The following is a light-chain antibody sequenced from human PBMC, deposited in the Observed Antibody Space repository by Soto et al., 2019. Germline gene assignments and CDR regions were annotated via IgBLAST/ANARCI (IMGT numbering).Light chain of an antibody. V-gene: IGKV1-12*01. CDR2: AAS. CDR3: QQLDSFPLT. J-gene: IGKJ5*01. CDR1: QGVSDW. Sequence: DIQMTQSPSSVSASVGDSVTITCLASQGVSDWIAWYQQKPGRAPKLLIFAASNLQSGVPVRFSGSGSGTDFILSINSLQPEDVATYYCQQLDSFPLTFGQGTRLEIK.